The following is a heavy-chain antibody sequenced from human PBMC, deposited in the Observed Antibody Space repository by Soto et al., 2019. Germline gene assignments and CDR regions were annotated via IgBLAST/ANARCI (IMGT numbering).Heavy chain of an antibody. Sequence: GGSLRLSCAASGFTFSNAWMNWVRQAPGKGLEWVGRIKSKSDCGTTDYSEPGKGRFSISRDDSKNTLYLQMNSLKTADTAVYYCTTDGEEMATIGFFAFDIWGQGTMVTVSS. CDR2: IKSKSDCGTT. CDR3: TTDGEEMATIGFFAFDI. CDR1: GFTFSNAW. V-gene: IGHV3-15*07. D-gene: IGHD5-12*01. J-gene: IGHJ3*02.